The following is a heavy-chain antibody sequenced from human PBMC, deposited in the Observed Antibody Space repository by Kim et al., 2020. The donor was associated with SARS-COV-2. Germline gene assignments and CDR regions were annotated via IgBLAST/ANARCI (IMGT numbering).Heavy chain of an antibody. CDR3: ARDPGSNKRDWYFDL. Sequence: GGSLRLSCAVSGFTFSTYRMHWVHQAPGKGLVWVSRINSDGSSTNYADSVKGRFTISRDNAKNTVYLQMNSLRAEDTAVYYCARDPGSNKRDWYFDLWGRGTLVTVSS. CDR1: GFTFSTYR. CDR2: INSDGSST. J-gene: IGHJ2*01. D-gene: IGHD1-26*01. V-gene: IGHV3-74*01.